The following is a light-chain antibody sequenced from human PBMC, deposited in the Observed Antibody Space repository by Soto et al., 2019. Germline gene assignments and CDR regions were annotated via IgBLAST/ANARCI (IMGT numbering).Light chain of an antibody. CDR3: QQYINYPLT. Sequence: DIQMTQSPSTLSASVGDRVTITCRASQSISIWLAWYQHKPGKAPKLLIYNAITSESGVPSRFSGSGSGTEFTLTISSLQPDDFATYYCQQYINYPLTFGGGTNVEI. CDR1: QSISIW. J-gene: IGKJ4*01. V-gene: IGKV1-5*01. CDR2: NAI.